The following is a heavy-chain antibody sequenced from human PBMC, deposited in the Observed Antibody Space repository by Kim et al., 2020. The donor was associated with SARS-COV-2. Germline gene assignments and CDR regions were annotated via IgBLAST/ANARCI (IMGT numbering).Heavy chain of an antibody. CDR2: ISAYNGNT. V-gene: IGHV1-18*01. J-gene: IGHJ6*03. Sequence: ASVKVSCKASGYTFTSYGISWVRQAPGQGLEWMGWISAYNGNTNYAQKLQGRVTMTTDTSTSTAYMELRSLRSDDTAVYYCARDKGYGSGSPPSYYYYYYMDVGGKGTTVTVSS. CDR3: ARDKGYGSGSPPSYYYYYYMDV. CDR1: GYTFTSYG. D-gene: IGHD3-10*01.